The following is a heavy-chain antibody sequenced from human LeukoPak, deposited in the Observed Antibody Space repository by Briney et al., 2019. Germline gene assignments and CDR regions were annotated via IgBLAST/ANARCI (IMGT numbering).Heavy chain of an antibody. CDR2: SHYSGAT. CDR1: GVSITNYY. D-gene: IGHD2-21*01. Sequence: SETLSLTCTVSGVSITNYYWNWMRQSPEKGLEWIGYSHYSGATNYNPSLKSRVTISVDTSKNQFSLNLNSVSAADTAAYYCARWGDTVDHAMYAFDMWGQGTMVTVSS. CDR3: ARWGDTVDHAMYAFDM. V-gene: IGHV4-59*01. J-gene: IGHJ3*02.